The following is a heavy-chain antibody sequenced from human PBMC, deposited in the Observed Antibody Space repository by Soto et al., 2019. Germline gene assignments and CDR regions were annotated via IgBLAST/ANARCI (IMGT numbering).Heavy chain of an antibody. CDR2: INSDGSSA. D-gene: IGHD5-12*01. CDR1: GFTFSSYW. V-gene: IGHV3-74*01. Sequence: GGSLRLSCAASGFTFSSYWMHWVRQAPGKGLVWVSRINSDGSSASYADSVKGRFTISRDNAKNTLYLQMNSLRAEDTAVYYCARGDGWVEMATIDAFDIWGQGTMVTVSS. CDR3: ARGDGWVEMATIDAFDI. J-gene: IGHJ3*02.